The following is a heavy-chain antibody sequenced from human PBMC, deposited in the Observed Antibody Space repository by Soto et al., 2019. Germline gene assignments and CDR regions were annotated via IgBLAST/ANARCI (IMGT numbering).Heavy chain of an antibody. CDR3: ARGVSSWSYWFDP. J-gene: IGHJ5*02. D-gene: IGHD6-13*01. CDR1: GGSISSGGYY. Sequence: QVQLQESGPGLVKPSQTLSLTFTVSGGSISSGGYYWSWIRQHPGKGLEWIGYIYYSGSTYYNPSLKSRVTISVDTFKNQCSLMLSSVTAADTAVYYCARGVSSWSYWFDPWGQGTLVTVSS. V-gene: IGHV4-31*03. CDR2: IYYSGST.